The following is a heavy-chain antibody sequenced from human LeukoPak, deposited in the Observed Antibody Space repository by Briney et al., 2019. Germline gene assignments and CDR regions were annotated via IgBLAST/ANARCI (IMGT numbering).Heavy chain of an antibody. CDR3: ALGSGRYDSSDFDC. CDR2: IRSITDGGTS. D-gene: IGHD3-22*01. CDR1: GFTLSSYA. Sequence: KSGEALRLSCAASGFTLSSYAMTWVRQAPGRGLEWVGRIRSITDGGTSDYAAPVKGRFTISRDDSQNTLYLQMNSLNTEDTAVYYCALGSGRYDSSDFDCWGQGTLVTVSS. J-gene: IGHJ4*02. V-gene: IGHV3-15*01.